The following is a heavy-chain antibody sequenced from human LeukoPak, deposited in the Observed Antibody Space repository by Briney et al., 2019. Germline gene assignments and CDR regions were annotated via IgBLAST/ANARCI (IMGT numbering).Heavy chain of an antibody. Sequence: GGSLRLSCAASGFTFSNYWMNWVRQAPGKGLEWVANIKTDGSETFYVDSMKGRFTISRDNAKNSVYLQMNSLRAEDTAIYYCARTGKFDSWGQGTLVTVSA. V-gene: IGHV3-7*05. J-gene: IGHJ5*01. CDR3: ARTGKFDS. CDR1: GFTFSNYW. CDR2: IKTDGSET.